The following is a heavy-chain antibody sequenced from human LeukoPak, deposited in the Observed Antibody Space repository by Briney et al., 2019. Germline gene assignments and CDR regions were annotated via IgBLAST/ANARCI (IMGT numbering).Heavy chain of an antibody. CDR1: GFTFSSYA. CDR2: ISYDGSNK. J-gene: IGHJ4*02. Sequence: TGGSLRLSCAASGFTFSSYAMPWVRQAPGKGLEWVAVISYDGSNKYYADSVKGRFTISRDNSKNTLYLQMNSPRAEDTAVYYCARAPPNLYSSGWAYYFDYWGQGTLVTVSS. V-gene: IGHV3-30-3*01. CDR3: ARAPPNLYSSGWAYYFDY. D-gene: IGHD6-19*01.